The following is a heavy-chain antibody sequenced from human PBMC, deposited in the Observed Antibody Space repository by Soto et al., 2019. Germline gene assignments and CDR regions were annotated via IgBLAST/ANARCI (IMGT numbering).Heavy chain of an antibody. D-gene: IGHD2-2*01. Sequence: GEAVKVSCTGSGYGFTSDWISWVRQMPGKGLDWMGRIDPSDSYTNCSPSFQGQVTISADKSISTAYLQWSSLKASDTAMYYCARHERYCFSSTCAQYWFDPWGQGTLVTVSS. CDR1: GYGFTSDW. CDR2: IDPSDSYT. J-gene: IGHJ5*02. V-gene: IGHV5-10-1*04. CDR3: ARHERYCFSSTCAQYWFDP.